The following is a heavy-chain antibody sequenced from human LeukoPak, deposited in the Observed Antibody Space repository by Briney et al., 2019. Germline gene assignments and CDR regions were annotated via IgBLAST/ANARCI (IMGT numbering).Heavy chain of an antibody. CDR1: GYTFTSYV. J-gene: IGHJ5*02. CDR3: ARDARVATSDSWFDP. V-gene: IGHV1-18*01. CDR2: ISAYNGNT. D-gene: IGHD5-12*01. Sequence: ASVKVSCKASGYTFTSYVISWVRQAPGHGLEWMGWISAYNGNTNYAQKLQGRVTMTTDTSTSTAYMELRSLRSDDTAVYYCARDARVATSDSWFDPWGQGTLVTVSS.